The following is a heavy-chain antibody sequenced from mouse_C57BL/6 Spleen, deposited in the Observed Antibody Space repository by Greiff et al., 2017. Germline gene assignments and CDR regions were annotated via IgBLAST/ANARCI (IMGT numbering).Heavy chain of an antibody. CDR3: ARSDSNYLAY. Sequence: EVKLQESGPVLVKPGASVKMSCKASGYTFTDYYMNWVKQSHGKSLEWIGVINPYNGGTSYNQKFKGKATLTVDKSSSTAYMELNSLTSEDSAVYYCARSDSNYLAYWGQGTLVTVSA. CDR2: INPYNGGT. V-gene: IGHV1-19*01. D-gene: IGHD2-5*01. CDR1: GYTFTDYY. J-gene: IGHJ3*01.